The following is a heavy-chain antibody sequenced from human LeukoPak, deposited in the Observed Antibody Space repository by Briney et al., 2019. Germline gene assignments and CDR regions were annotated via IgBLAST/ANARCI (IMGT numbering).Heavy chain of an antibody. CDR3: ARRREMGIAATPVGY. V-gene: IGHV4-39*01. Sequence: SETLSLTCTVSGGSISSSSYYWGWIRQPPGKGLEWIGSIYYSGSTYYNPSLKSRVTISVDTSKNQFSLKLSSVTAADTAVYYCARRREMGIAATPVGYWGQGTLVTVSS. CDR2: IYYSGST. CDR1: GGSISSSSYY. D-gene: IGHD6-13*01. J-gene: IGHJ4*02.